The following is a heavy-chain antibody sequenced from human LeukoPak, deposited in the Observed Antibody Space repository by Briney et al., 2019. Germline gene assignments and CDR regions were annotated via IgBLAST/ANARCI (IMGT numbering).Heavy chain of an antibody. J-gene: IGHJ4*02. D-gene: IGHD6-13*01. CDR1: GFTFDDYA. CDR3: AKAGGYSSSWPLGY. V-gene: IGHV3-9*01. Sequence: GGSLRLSCAASGFTFDDYAMHWVRQAPGKGLEWVSGISWNSGSIGYADSVKGRFTISRDNAKNSLYLQMNSLRAEDTALYYCAKAGGYSSSWPLGYWGQGTLVTVSS. CDR2: ISWNSGSI.